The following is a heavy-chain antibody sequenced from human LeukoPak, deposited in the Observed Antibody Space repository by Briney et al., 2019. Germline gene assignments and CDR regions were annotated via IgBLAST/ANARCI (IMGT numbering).Heavy chain of an antibody. V-gene: IGHV4-39*02. CDR3: ARDLDGIGNYYGSGSYFEGWFDP. D-gene: IGHD3-10*01. Sequence: SETLSLTCTVSGGSISSSSYYWGWIRQPPGKGLEWIGSIYYSGSTYYNPSLKSRVTISVDTSKNQFSLKLSSVTAADTAVYYCARDLDGIGNYYGSGSYFEGWFDPWGQGTLVTVSS. CDR1: GGSISSSSYY. CDR2: IYYSGST. J-gene: IGHJ5*02.